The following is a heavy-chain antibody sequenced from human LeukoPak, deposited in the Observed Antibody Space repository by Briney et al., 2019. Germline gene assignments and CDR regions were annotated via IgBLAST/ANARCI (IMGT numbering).Heavy chain of an antibody. Sequence: GRSLRLSCAASGFTFSSYAMHWVRQAPGKGLEWVAVISYDGSNKYYADSVKGRFTISRDNSKNTLYLQMNSLRAEDTAVYYCARDLRDWNDVSFQDYWGQGTLVTVSS. D-gene: IGHD1-1*01. CDR2: ISYDGSNK. CDR3: ARDLRDWNDVSFQDY. J-gene: IGHJ4*02. V-gene: IGHV3-30-3*01. CDR1: GFTFSSYA.